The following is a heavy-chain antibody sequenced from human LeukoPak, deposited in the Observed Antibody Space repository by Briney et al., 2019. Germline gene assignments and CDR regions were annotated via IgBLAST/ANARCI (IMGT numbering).Heavy chain of an antibody. J-gene: IGHJ4*02. V-gene: IGHV1-8*02. CDR2: MNPKSGNT. D-gene: IGHD3-10*01. CDR1: GYTFTTYG. CDR3: ARTAGDLDY. Sequence: ASVKVSCKASGYTFTTYGINWVRQATAQGLEWMGWMNPKSGNTGFAQKFQGRVSMTRSSSIGTAYMELSSLTFEDTAVYYCARTAGDLDYWGQGTLVTVSS.